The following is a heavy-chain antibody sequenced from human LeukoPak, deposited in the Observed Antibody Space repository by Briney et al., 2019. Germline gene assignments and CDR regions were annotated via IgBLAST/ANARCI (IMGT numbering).Heavy chain of an antibody. CDR2: VSSGHHA. J-gene: IGHJ4*02. CDR3: AREARGYHYTYFDY. Sequence: PGGSLRLSCTASGLTLGGYDMHWVRQTTGEGLEWVAAVSSGHHAFYAGSVKGRFTVSREDAKNSLYLQTNSLRAGDTAVYYCAREARGYHYTYFDYWGQGTLVTVSS. V-gene: IGHV3-13*01. D-gene: IGHD5-18*01. CDR1: GLTLGGYD.